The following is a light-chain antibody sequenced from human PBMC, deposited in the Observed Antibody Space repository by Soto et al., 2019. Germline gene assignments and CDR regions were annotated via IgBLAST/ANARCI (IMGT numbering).Light chain of an antibody. CDR3: QEYNNYCT. J-gene: IGKJ1*01. CDR2: TAS. Sequence: DIQMTQSPSTLSASVGDTVTITCRASQTISRWLAWYQQKPGKAPMLLIYTASTLESGVPSRFSASGSGTEFTLTISSLHPDDFATYYCQEYNNYCTFGQGTKVEVK. CDR1: QTISRW. V-gene: IGKV1-5*01.